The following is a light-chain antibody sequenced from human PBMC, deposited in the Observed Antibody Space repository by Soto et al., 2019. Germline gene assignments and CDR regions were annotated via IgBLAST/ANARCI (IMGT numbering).Light chain of an antibody. Sequence: DIVMTQSPDSLAVSLGERATINCKSSQSVLSSSNNKNYLAWYQQKPGQPPKLLFYWASTREPGVPDRFSGSGSGTDFTLTISSLQAEDVAVYYCQQYYRSLTFGGGTKVVIK. CDR2: WAS. CDR3: QQYYRSLT. V-gene: IGKV4-1*01. J-gene: IGKJ4*01. CDR1: QSVLSSSNNKNY.